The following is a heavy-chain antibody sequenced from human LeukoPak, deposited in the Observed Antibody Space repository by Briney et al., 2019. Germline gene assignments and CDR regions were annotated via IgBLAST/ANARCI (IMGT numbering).Heavy chain of an antibody. CDR3: AAGASSAAGPTFDP. D-gene: IGHD6-13*01. CDR2: IVVGSGNT. CDR1: GFTFTSSA. V-gene: IGHV1-58*01. Sequence: EASVKVSCKASGFTFTSSAVQWVRQARGQRLGWIGWIVVGSGNTNYAQKFQERVTITRDMSTGTAYMELSSLRSEDTAVYYCAAGASSAAGPTFDPWGQGTLVTVSS. J-gene: IGHJ5*02.